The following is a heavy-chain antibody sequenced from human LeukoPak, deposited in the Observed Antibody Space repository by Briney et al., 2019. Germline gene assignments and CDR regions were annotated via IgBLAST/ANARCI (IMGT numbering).Heavy chain of an antibody. CDR3: GRDPNRDYIGAFEF. J-gene: IGHJ3*01. Sequence: GGSLRLSCAASGFSFSNYALVWVRQSPEKGLEWVSAIGGSGGAIRYADAVKGRFTISRDNAKNTLFLQMNSLRAEDTAVYYCGRDPNRDYIGAFEFWGQGTTVSVSS. D-gene: IGHD4-11*01. CDR1: GFSFSNYA. V-gene: IGHV3-23*01. CDR2: IGGSGGAI.